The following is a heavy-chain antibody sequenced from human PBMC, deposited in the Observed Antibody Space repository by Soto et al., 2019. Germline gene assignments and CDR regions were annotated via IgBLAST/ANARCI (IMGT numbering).Heavy chain of an antibody. J-gene: IGHJ6*02. D-gene: IGHD6-13*01. CDR2: ISAYNGNT. CDR1: GXTFTSYG. Sequence: ASVKVSCKASGXTFTSYGISWVRQAPGQGLEWMGWISAYNGNTNYAQKLQGRVTMTTDTSTSTAYMELRSLRSDDTAVYYCARGVPTSSWYTYYGMDVWGQGTTVTVSS. CDR3: ARGVPTSSWYTYYGMDV. V-gene: IGHV1-18*01.